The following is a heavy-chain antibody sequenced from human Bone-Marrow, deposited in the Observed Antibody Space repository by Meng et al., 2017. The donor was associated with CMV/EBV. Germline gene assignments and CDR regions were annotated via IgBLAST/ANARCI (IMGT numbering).Heavy chain of an antibody. D-gene: IGHD4-17*01. V-gene: IGHV1-69*04. CDR2: IIPVLGIA. CDR3: ARLGPDYALDY. Sequence: SCQASGVTSTHYAIGWVRQAPGHGLEWMGKIIPVLGIADYAQKFQGRVTITADKSTSTAYMELRSLRSEDTALYFCARLGPDYALDYWGQGTLVTVS. J-gene: IGHJ4*02. CDR1: GVTSTHYA.